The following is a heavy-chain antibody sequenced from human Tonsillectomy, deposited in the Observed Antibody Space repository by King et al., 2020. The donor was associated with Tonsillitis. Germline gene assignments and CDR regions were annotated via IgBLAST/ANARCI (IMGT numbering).Heavy chain of an antibody. V-gene: IGHV1-2*02. CDR3: ARAPFYYDSSGYYASFDS. Sequence: QLVQSGAEVKKPGASVKVSCKASGYTFTGYYMHWVRQAPGQGLEWMGWINPNSGGTNYAQKFQGRVTMTRDTSISTAYMELSRLSSDDTAVYYCARAPFYYDSSGYYASFDSWGQGTLVTVSS. CDR1: GYTFTGYY. J-gene: IGHJ4*02. CDR2: INPNSGGT. D-gene: IGHD3-22*01.